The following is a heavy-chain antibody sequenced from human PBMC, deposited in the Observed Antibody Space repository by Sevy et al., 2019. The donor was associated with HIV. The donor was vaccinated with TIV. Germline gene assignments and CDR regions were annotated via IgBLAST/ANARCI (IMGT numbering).Heavy chain of an antibody. CDR3: ATGEYSSSWYVIDY. V-gene: IGHV1-24*01. CDR2: FDPEDGET. CDR1: GYTLTELS. Sequence: ASVKVSCKVSGYTLTELSMHWVRQAPGKGLEWMGGFDPEDGETIYAQKFQGRVTMTEDTSTDTAYMELSSLRSEDTAVYYGATGEYSSSWYVIDYWGQGTLVTVSS. D-gene: IGHD6-13*01. J-gene: IGHJ4*02.